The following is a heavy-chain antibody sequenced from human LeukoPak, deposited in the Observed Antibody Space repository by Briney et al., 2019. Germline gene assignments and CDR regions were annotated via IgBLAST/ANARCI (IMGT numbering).Heavy chain of an antibody. J-gene: IGHJ4*02. CDR1: GYTLTELS. V-gene: IGHV1-2*02. Sequence: ASVKVSCKVSGYTLTELSMHWVRQAPGQGLEWMGWINPNSGDTNYAQKFQGRVIMTRDTSIPTAYMELSRLRSDDTAFYYCARRSGDYSFDYWGQGTLVTVSS. CDR3: ARRSGDYSFDY. CDR2: INPNSGDT.